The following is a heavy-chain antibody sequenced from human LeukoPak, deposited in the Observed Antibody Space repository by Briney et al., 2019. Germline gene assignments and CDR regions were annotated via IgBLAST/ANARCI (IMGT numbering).Heavy chain of an antibody. CDR1: GFTFSTYA. V-gene: IGHV3-30-3*01. Sequence: PGGSLRLSCAASGFTFSTYAMHWVRQAPGKGLEWVAFISYDGTNKYCADSVKGRFTISRDNSKNTLYLQMNSLRAEDTALCYCAREILTGYAFDIWGQGTMVTVSS. CDR2: ISYDGTNK. J-gene: IGHJ3*02. CDR3: AREILTGYAFDI. D-gene: IGHD7-27*01.